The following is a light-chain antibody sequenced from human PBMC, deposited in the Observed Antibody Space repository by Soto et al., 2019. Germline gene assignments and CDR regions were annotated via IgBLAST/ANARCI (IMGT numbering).Light chain of an antibody. CDR2: GAS. J-gene: IGKJ3*01. Sequence: EIVMTQSPATLSVSPGERATLSCRASQSVSSNLAWYQQKPGQAPRLLMYGASTRATGIPARFSGSGSGTEFTLTIRSLQSEDFAVYYCQQYNNWPFTFGPGTKVDIK. CDR1: QSVSSN. CDR3: QQYNNWPFT. V-gene: IGKV3D-15*01.